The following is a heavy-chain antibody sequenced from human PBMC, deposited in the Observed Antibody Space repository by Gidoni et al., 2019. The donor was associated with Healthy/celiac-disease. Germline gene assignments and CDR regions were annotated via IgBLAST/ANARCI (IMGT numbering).Heavy chain of an antibody. CDR1: GYTFTDYY. D-gene: IGHD3-3*01. CDR3: ARDRFLEWPPQNYYYYGMDV. CDR2: INPNSGGT. J-gene: IGHJ6*02. Sequence: QVQLVQSGAEGKKPGASVKVSCKASGYTFTDYYTHWVRQAPGQGLEWMGWINPNSGGTNYAQRFQGWVTMTRDTSISTAYMELSRLRSDDTAVYYCARDRFLEWPPQNYYYYGMDVWGQGTTVTVSS. V-gene: IGHV1-2*04.